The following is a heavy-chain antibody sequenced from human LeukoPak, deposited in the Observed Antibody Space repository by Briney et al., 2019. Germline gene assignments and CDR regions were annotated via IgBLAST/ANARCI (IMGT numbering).Heavy chain of an antibody. D-gene: IGHD3-3*01. CDR3: ARHSSDFWSGYYTNYYGVDV. J-gene: IGHJ6*02. CDR2: IYYSGNT. Sequence: PSETLSLTCTVSGGSISSYYWSRIRQSPGKGLEWIGYIYYSGNTNYNPSLKSRLTISVDTSKNQFSLRLSSVTAADTAVYYCARHSSDFWSGYYTNYYGVDVWGRGTTVTVSS. CDR1: GGSISSYY. V-gene: IGHV4-59*08.